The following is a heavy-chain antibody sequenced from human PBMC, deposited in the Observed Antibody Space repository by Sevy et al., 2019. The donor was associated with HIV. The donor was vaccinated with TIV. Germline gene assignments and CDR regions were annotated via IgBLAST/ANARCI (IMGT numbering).Heavy chain of an antibody. D-gene: IGHD3-10*01. CDR1: GFTFSNAW. CDR2: IKSKTDGGTT. CDR3: TTDLGCCGSGKYYRGDAFDI. V-gene: IGHV3-15*01. J-gene: IGHJ3*02. Sequence: GGSLRLSCAASGFTFSNAWMSWVRQAPGKGLEWVGRIKSKTDGGTTDYAAPVKGRFTISRDDSKNTLYLQMNSLKTEDTAVYYCTTDLGCCGSGKYYRGDAFDIWGQGTMVTVSS.